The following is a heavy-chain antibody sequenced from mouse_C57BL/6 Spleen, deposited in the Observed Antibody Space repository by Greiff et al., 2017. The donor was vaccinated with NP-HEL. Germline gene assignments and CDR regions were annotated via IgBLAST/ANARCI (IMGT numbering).Heavy chain of an antibody. V-gene: IGHV1-53*01. CDR3: ARETYYYGPYDYAMDD. D-gene: IGHD1-1*01. CDR2: INPSNGGT. J-gene: IGHJ4*01. CDR1: GYTFTSYW. Sequence: VQLQQPGTELVKPGASVKLSCKASGYTFTSYWMHWVKQRPGQGLEWIGNINPSNGGTNYNEKFKSKATLTVDKSSSTAYMQLSSLTSEDSAVYYCARETYYYGPYDYAMDDWGHGTSVTVSS.